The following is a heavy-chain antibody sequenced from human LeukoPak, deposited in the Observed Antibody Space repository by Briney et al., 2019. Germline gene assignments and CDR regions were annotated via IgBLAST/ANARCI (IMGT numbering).Heavy chain of an antibody. V-gene: IGHV3-23*01. CDR1: GFSFSSYA. CDR2: ISGSGDNT. J-gene: IGHJ6*01. Sequence: PGGSLKLSCAASGFSFSSYAMSWVRQAPGKGLEWVSSISGSGDNTYYAESVKGRFTISRDNSKNTLFLQMNSLRAEDMAVFYCAKMKGHPLPKYYMDVWGQGTTVTVSS. D-gene: IGHD1-26*01. CDR3: AKMKGHPLPKYYMDV.